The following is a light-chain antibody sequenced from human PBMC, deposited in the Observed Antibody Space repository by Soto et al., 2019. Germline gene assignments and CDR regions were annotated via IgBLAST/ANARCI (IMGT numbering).Light chain of an antibody. Sequence: QSALTQPASVSGSPGQSITISCTGTSSDVGGSAYVSWYQQFPGNVPRLLIYKVTNRPSGVSYRLSGSKSGNTASLTISGLQAEDEADYFCTSSTTGSLYVFGTGTQLTVL. J-gene: IGLJ1*01. CDR2: KVT. V-gene: IGLV2-14*01. CDR1: SSDVGGSAY. CDR3: TSSTTGSLYV.